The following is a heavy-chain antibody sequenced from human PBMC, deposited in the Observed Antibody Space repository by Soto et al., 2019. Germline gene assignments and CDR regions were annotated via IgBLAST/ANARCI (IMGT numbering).Heavy chain of an antibody. CDR3: TTIGSAVDTWIY. D-gene: IGHD5-18*01. V-gene: IGHV3-15*01. J-gene: IGHJ4*02. Sequence: EVQLVESGGGLVKPGGSLRLSCATSGFTFNDAWMSWVRQAPGKGLEWVGRVKSKTDGGTTDYAAPVKGRFTISRDDSKNILYLQMDSLKTEDTAVYYCTTIGSAVDTWIYWGQGILVTVSS. CDR2: VKSKTDGGTT. CDR1: GFTFNDAW.